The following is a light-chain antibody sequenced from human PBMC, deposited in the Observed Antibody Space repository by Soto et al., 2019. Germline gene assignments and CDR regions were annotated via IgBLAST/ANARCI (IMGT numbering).Light chain of an antibody. J-gene: IGKJ1*01. CDR2: GAS. Sequence: EIMMTQSPATLSVSPGERATLSCRATQSVSSSLAWYQQKPGQAPRLLIYGASTRATGIPARFSGSGSGTVFTLTINSLQSEDFAVYYCQQYNNWWTFGQGTKVEIK. CDR3: QQYNNWWT. V-gene: IGKV3-15*01. CDR1: QSVSSS.